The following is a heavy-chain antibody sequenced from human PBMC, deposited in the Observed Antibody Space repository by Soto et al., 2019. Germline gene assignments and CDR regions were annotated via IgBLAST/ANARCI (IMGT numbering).Heavy chain of an antibody. CDR1: GFTFSSYT. CDR2: ISGSGGST. CDR3: AKAVSLQPGQFYFDY. D-gene: IGHD1-1*01. J-gene: IGHJ4*02. Sequence: EVQLLESGGGLVQPGGSLRLSCAASGFTFSSYTMSWVRQAPGKGLEWVSAISGSGGSTYYADSVKGRFTISRDNSKNTLYLQMNSLRAEDTAVYYCAKAVSLQPGQFYFDYWGQGTLVTVSS. V-gene: IGHV3-23*01.